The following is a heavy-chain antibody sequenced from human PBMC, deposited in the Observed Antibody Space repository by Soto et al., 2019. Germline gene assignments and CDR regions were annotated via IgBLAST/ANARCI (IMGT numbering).Heavy chain of an antibody. V-gene: IGHV1-69*01. CDR3: AGGEGVVVVAATD. CDR2: IIPIFGTA. D-gene: IGHD2-15*01. CDR1: GGTFSSYA. Sequence: QVQLVQSGAEVKKPGSSVKVSCKASGGTFSSYAISWVRQAPGQGLEWMGGIIPIFGTANYAQKFQGRVTVTADESTSTTCLDRSKSGTKATAANYGAGGEGVVVVAATDWGQGTLVTVSS. J-gene: IGHJ4*02.